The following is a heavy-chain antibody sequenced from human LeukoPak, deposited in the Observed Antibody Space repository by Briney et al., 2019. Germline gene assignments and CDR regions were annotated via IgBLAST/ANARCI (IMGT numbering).Heavy chain of an antibody. V-gene: IGHV3-23*01. CDR1: GFTFSSYA. D-gene: IGHD2-2*01. J-gene: IGHJ4*02. Sequence: GGSLRPSCAASGFTFSSYAMSWVRQAPGKGLEWVSAISGSGGSTYYADSVKGRFTISRDNSKNTLYLQMNSLRAEDTAVYYCAKGPAAKVTARKYYFDYWGQGTLVTVSS. CDR2: ISGSGGST. CDR3: AKGPAAKVTARKYYFDY.